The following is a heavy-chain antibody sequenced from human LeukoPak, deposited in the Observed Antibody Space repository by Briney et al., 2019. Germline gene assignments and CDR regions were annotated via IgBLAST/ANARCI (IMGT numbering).Heavy chain of an antibody. V-gene: IGHV4-31*03. D-gene: IGHD2-2*01. CDR1: GGSISSGGYY. J-gene: IGHJ5*02. Sequence: SEILSLTCTVSGGSISSGGYYWSWIRQHPGKGLEWIVYIYYSGSTYYNPSLNSRVTISVDTSKNQFSLKLSPVTAADTAVYYCARGGGVVPAARGRFDPWGQGTLVTVSS. CDR3: ARGGGVVPAARGRFDP. CDR2: IYYSGST.